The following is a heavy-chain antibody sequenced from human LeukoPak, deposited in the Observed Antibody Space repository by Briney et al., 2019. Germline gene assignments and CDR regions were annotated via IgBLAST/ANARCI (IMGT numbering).Heavy chain of an antibody. V-gene: IGHV4-38-2*01. D-gene: IGHD1-26*01. CDR1: GHPIRSGSY. Sequence: SGTLSLTCDVSGHPIRSGSYWGWIWQPPGKGLEWIGSIYHSGNTYYNSSLKSRLIISVDTSKYQISLKLSSVAAADTAIYYCARGRGGSGDRVIFDIWGQGTLVTISS. CDR2: IYHSGNT. CDR3: ARGRGGSGDRVIFDI. J-gene: IGHJ4*02.